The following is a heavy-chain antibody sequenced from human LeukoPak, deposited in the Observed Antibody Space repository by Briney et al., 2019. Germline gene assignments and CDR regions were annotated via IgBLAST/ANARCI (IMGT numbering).Heavy chain of an antibody. J-gene: IGHJ4*02. D-gene: IGHD2/OR15-2a*01. CDR2: INGDGSWT. Sequence: GGPLRLSCAASGNSWMHWVRKAPGKGLVWVSHINGDGSWTTYADSVKGRFTISKDNAKNTVYLQMNNLRAEDTAVYYCASFYETYWGRGTLVTVSS. V-gene: IGHV3-74*01. CDR1: GNSW. CDR3: ASFYETY.